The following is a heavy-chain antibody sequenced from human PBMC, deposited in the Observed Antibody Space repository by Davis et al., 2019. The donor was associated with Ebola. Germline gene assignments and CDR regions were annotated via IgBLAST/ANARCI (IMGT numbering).Heavy chain of an antibody. V-gene: IGHV4-34*01. D-gene: IGHD5-12*01. J-gene: IGHJ6*02. Sequence: SETLSLTCAVYGGSFSGYYWSWIRQPPGKGLEWIGEINHSGSTNYNPSLKSRVTISVDTSKNQFSLKLSSVTAADTAVYYCARGEYSGHDWNYYYYYGMDVWGQGTTVTVSS. CDR1: GGSFSGYY. CDR3: ARGEYSGHDWNYYYYYGMDV. CDR2: INHSGST.